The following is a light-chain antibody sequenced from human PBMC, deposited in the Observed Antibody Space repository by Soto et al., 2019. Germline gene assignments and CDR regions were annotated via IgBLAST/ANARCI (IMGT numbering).Light chain of an antibody. J-gene: IGLJ3*02. Sequence: QTVVTQEPSLSVSPAGTVTLTCGLNSGSVSTDNYPSWYQHTPGQAPRTLIYSTDTRSSGVPDRFSGSILGNKAALTITGAQADDECDYYCVLYMGSGISMFGGGTKLTVL. V-gene: IGLV8-61*01. CDR3: VLYMGSGISM. CDR2: STD. CDR1: SGSVSTDNY.